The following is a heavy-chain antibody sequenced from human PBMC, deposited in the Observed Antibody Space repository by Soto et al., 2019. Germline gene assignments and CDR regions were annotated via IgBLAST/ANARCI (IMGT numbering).Heavy chain of an antibody. Sequence: GGSLRLSCAASGFTFSSYAMHWVRQAPGKGLEWVAVISYDGSNKYYVDSVKGRFTISRDNSKNTLYLQMNSLRAEDTAVYYCARDARGSGTRGSWFAPWGQGTLVTVSS. CDR3: ARDARGSGTRGSWFAP. J-gene: IGHJ5*02. CDR1: GFTFSSYA. V-gene: IGHV3-30-3*01. CDR2: ISYDGSNK. D-gene: IGHD3-10*01.